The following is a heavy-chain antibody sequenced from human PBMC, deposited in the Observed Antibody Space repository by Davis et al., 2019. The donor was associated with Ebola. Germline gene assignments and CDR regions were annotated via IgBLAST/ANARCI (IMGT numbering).Heavy chain of an antibody. CDR3: ARGMGYGGLDP. CDR1: GGSISSYY. CDR2: IYYSGST. Sequence: MPSETLSLTCTVSGGSISSYYWSWIRQPPGKGLEWIGYIYYSGSTYYNPSLKSRVTISVDTSKNQFSLKLSSVTAADTAVYYCARGMGYGGLDPWGQGTLVTVSP. D-gene: IGHD4-23*01. J-gene: IGHJ5*02. V-gene: IGHV4-59*12.